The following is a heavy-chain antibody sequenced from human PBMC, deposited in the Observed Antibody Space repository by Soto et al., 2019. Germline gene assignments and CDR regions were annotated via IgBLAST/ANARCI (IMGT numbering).Heavy chain of an antibody. CDR3: AADWAFTIFGVVNPLDV. Sequence: EASVKVSCKASGFTFTSSAVQWVRQARGQRLEWIGWIVVGSGNTNYAQKFQERVTITRDMSTSTAYMELSSLRSEDTAVYYCAADWAFTIFGVVNPLDVWGQGTTVTVSS. CDR2: IVVGSGNT. D-gene: IGHD3-3*01. J-gene: IGHJ6*02. V-gene: IGHV1-58*01. CDR1: GFTFTSSA.